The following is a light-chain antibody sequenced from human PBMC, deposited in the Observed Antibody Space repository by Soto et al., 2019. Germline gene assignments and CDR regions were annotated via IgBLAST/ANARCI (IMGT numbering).Light chain of an antibody. CDR3: QQFNYYPGT. CDR2: DVS. CDR1: QDIRGD. Sequence: AILLTQSPSSLSASVGDRVTITCLASQDIRGDLAWYQQKPGKPPNLLIYDVSTLENGVPSRFSGDSSGTQFTLTISGLQPEDFGTYYCQQFNYYPGTFGHGTRLDIK. V-gene: IGKV1D-13*01. J-gene: IGKJ5*01.